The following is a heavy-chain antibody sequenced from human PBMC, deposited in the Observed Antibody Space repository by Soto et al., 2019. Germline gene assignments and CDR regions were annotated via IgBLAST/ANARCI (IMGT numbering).Heavy chain of an antibody. CDR2: IIPILGTP. J-gene: IGHJ6*02. CDR1: GGTFSTHA. V-gene: IGHV1-69*01. CDR3: ARAAFRSGYYGYYYGMDV. Sequence: QVHLVQSGAAVKKPGSSVKVSCKASGGTFSTHAISWVRQAPGQGLEWLGGIIPILGTPNYAQKFQGRVTVTEDEYTSTAYMELSRLTSEDTAVYYCARAAFRSGYYGYYYGMDVWGQGTAVTVS. D-gene: IGHD3-3*01.